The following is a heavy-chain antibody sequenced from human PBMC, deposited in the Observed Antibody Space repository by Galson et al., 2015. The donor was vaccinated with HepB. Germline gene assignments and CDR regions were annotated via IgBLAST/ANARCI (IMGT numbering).Heavy chain of an antibody. CDR1: GYTFTYFY. J-gene: IGHJ4*02. D-gene: IGHD1-1*01. V-gene: IGHV1-2*06. CDR3: AVTGPRTGPVPGY. CDR2: IDPNSGDT. Sequence: SVKVSCKASGYTFTYFYIHWVRQAPGQGLEWLGRIDPNSGDTNYAVKFQGRVTMTRDTSISTAYMDVISLRSDDTAVYFCAVTGPRTGPVPGYWGQGTLVTVSS.